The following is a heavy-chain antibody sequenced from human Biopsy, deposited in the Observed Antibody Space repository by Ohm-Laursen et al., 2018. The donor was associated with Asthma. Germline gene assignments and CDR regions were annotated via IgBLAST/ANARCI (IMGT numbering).Heavy chain of an antibody. CDR2: IKEDGSEK. CDR3: ARDVDLRSVY. J-gene: IGHJ4*02. D-gene: IGHD2-15*01. V-gene: IGHV3-7*05. CDR1: GFTFSTSW. Sequence: LRLSCTASGFTFSTSWMTWVRPALGKGLEWVATIKEDGSEKNYVDSVKGRFTISRDNGKNSLYLQMNGLRAEDTAVYYCARDVDLRSVYWGQGTLVTVSS.